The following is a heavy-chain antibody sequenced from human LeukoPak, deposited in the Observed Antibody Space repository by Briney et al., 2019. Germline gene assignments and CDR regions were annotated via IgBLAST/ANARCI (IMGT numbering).Heavy chain of an antibody. J-gene: IGHJ4*02. CDR3: ARDAYGSGSYFHHVDY. D-gene: IGHD3-10*01. CDR2: IYSGGST. V-gene: IGHV3-53*01. Sequence: GGSLTLSCAVSGFTLSSNYMSWVRQAPGKGLEWVSVIYSGGSTYYADSVKGRFTISRDNSKNTLYLQMNSLRAEDTAVYYCARDAYGSGSYFHHVDYWGQGTLVTVSS. CDR1: GFTLSSNY.